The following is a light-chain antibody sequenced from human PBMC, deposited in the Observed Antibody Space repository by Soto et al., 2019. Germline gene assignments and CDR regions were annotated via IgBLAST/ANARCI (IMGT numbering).Light chain of an antibody. CDR3: QQRSNWIT. Sequence: EIVMTQSPATLSVSPGERATLSCTASQNLNSNLAWYQQKPGQAPRLLIHGASTRATGIPARFSGSGSGTDFTLTISSLEPEDFAVYYCQQRSNWITFGQGTLLEV. V-gene: IGKV3-15*01. J-gene: IGKJ5*01. CDR2: GAS. CDR1: QNLNSN.